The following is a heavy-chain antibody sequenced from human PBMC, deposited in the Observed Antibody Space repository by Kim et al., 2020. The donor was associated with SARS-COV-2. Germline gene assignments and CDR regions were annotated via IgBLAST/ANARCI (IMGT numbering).Heavy chain of an antibody. CDR1: GFTVSNYA. V-gene: IGHV3-33*03. Sequence: GGSLRLSCAASGFTVSNYAMHWVRQAPGKGLEWLATIWYDGSTKYYGDSVKGRFTISRDNSKNTLYLEMNSLRAEDTAVYYCANGPAPGSGSYLSHYYGMDVWGPGTTVTVSS. CDR3: ANGPAPGSGSYLSHYYGMDV. J-gene: IGHJ6*02. D-gene: IGHD3-10*01. CDR2: IWYDGSTK.